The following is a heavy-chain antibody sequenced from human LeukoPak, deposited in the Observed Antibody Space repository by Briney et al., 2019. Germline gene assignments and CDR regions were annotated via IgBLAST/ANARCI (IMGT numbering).Heavy chain of an antibody. J-gene: IGHJ4*02. CDR2: INHSGKT. Sequence: SEALSLTRVDYRGSFSGYFWSGIRQPPRKGLEGIGKINHSGKTNYNQSLKRRVTISVDTSKNQFSLKLSSVTATDTGVYYCASEVDTAMVFDYGGQRTLVTVSS. V-gene: IGHV4-34*01. CDR3: ASEVDTAMVFDY. D-gene: IGHD5-18*01. CDR1: RGSFSGYF.